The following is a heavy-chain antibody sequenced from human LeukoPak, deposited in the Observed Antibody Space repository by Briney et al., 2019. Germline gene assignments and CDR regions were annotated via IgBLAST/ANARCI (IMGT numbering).Heavy chain of an antibody. CDR3: VHYYHDSSAYYYFVDY. J-gene: IGHJ4*02. CDR2: IYWDADE. D-gene: IGHD3-22*01. V-gene: IGHV2-5*02. Sequence: ESGPTLVKPTQTLTLTCTFSGFSLTTSGVGVGWIRQPPGRALEWLALIYWDADERYSPSLKSRLTITKDTSKNRVFLTMTNMDPVDTATYYCVHYYHDSSAYYYFVDYWGQGTLVTVSS. CDR1: GFSLTTSGVG.